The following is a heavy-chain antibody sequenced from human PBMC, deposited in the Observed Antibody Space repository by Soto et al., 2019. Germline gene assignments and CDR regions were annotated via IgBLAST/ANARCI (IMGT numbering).Heavy chain of an antibody. Sequence: GGSLRLSCAASGFTFDDYAMHWVRQAPGKGLEWVSGISWNSGSIGYADSVKGRFTISRDNAKNSLYLQMNSLRAEDTALYYCAKEGITIFGVVGNYYYYMDVWGKGTTVTVSS. CDR1: GFTFDDYA. V-gene: IGHV3-9*01. J-gene: IGHJ6*03. CDR3: AKEGITIFGVVGNYYYYMDV. D-gene: IGHD3-3*01. CDR2: ISWNSGSI.